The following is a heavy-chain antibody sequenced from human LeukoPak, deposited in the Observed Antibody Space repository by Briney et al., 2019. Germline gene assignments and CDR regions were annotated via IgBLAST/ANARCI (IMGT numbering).Heavy chain of an antibody. D-gene: IGHD2-2*01. CDR3: ARVVVVPAAGYYGMDV. CDR1: GYTFTSYA. V-gene: IGHV7-4-1*02. J-gene: IGHJ6*02. CDR2: INTNTGNP. Sequence: ASVKVSCKASGYTFTSYAMNWVRQAPGQGLEWMGWINTNTGNPTYAQGFTGRFVFSLDTSVSTAYLQISSLKAEDTAVYYCARVVVVPAAGYYGMDVWGQGTTVTVSS.